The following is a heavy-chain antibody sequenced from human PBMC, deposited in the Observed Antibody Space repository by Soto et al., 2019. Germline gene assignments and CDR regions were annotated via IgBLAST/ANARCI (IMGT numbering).Heavy chain of an antibody. D-gene: IGHD1-1*01. Sequence: PSATLSLTCAVYGGSFSGYYWSGSRPPPGKGLEWIGEINHSGSTNYNPSLKSRVTISVDTSKNQFSLKLSSVTAADTAVYYCARALIDNWNYYYGMDVWGQGTTVTVSS. CDR2: INHSGST. CDR1: GGSFSGYY. J-gene: IGHJ6*02. CDR3: ARALIDNWNYYYGMDV. V-gene: IGHV4-34*01.